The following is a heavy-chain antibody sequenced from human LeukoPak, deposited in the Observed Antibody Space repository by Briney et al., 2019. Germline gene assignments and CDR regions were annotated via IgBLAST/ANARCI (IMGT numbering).Heavy chain of an antibody. J-gene: IGHJ3*02. D-gene: IGHD3-9*01. Sequence: GGSLRLSCAASGFTYSSYSMNWVRQAPGKGLKWVSSISSSSSYIYYADSVKGRFTISRDNAKNSLYLQMNSLRAEDTAVYYCASYYDILTGPNDAFDIWGQGTMVTVSS. CDR3: ASYYDILTGPNDAFDI. V-gene: IGHV3-21*01. CDR1: GFTYSSYS. CDR2: ISSSSSYI.